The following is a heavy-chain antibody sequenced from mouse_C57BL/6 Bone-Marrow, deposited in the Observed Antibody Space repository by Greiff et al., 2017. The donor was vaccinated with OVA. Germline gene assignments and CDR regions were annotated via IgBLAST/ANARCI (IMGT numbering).Heavy chain of an antibody. Sequence: EAKLVESGGGLVQPGGSLSLSCAASGFTFTDYYMSWVRQPPGKALEWLGFIRNKANGYTTEYSVSVKGRFTISRDKSQSILYLQRNALRAEDSATYYCARYYYGTSDYWGQGTTLTVSS. CDR3: ARYYYGTSDY. CDR2: IRNKANGYTT. D-gene: IGHD1-1*01. CDR1: GFTFTDYY. V-gene: IGHV7-3*01. J-gene: IGHJ2*01.